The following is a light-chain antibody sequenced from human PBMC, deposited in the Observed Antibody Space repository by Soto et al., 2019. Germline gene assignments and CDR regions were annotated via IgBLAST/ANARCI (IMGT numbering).Light chain of an antibody. J-gene: IGKJ5*01. V-gene: IGKV3-15*01. Sequence: EIVMTRSRTTPSVSPGERATPSCRASQSISNKLAWYQHKPGQAPRLLIYDTSTRVAGIPARFTGSGSGTDFTLTISSLQSEDFAVYYCQQYNIWRSISFGQGTRLEIK. CDR3: QQYNIWRSIS. CDR2: DTS. CDR1: QSISNK.